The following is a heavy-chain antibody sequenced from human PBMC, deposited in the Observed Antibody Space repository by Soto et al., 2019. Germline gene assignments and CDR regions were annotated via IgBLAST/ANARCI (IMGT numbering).Heavy chain of an antibody. Sequence: ASVKVSCKASGYTFTSYGISWVRQAPGQGLEWMGWISAYNGNTNYAQKLQGRVTMTTDTSTSTAYMELRSLRSDDTAVYYCARDYDPKPSLSAAGTYYYYYGMYVWGQGTTVTVSS. V-gene: IGHV1-18*01. CDR2: ISAYNGNT. CDR1: GYTFTSYG. J-gene: IGHJ6*02. D-gene: IGHD6-13*01. CDR3: ARDYDPKPSLSAAGTYYYYYGMYV.